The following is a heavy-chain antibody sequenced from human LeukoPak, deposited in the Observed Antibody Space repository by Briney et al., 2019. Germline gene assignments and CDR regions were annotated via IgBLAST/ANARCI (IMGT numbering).Heavy chain of an antibody. V-gene: IGHV4-38-2*02. D-gene: IGHD3-16*01. Sequence: ASETLSLTCAISGHSINSLYYWGWIRQPPGKGLEWIGCISYSGSTWYNPSLTSRATMSGDTSNGQFSLNLKSVTAADTAVYYCAREVWVSESKGGSWYMDVWGKGTTVTVSS. CDR2: ISYSGST. CDR1: GHSINSLYY. J-gene: IGHJ6*03. CDR3: AREVWVSESKGGSWYMDV.